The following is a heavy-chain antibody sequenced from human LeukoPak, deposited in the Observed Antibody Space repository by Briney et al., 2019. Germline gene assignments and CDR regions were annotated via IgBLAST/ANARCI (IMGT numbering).Heavy chain of an antibody. J-gene: IGHJ4*02. Sequence: GASVKVSCKASGYTFTGYYMHWVRQAPGQGLEWMGWINPNSGGTNYAQKFQGRVTMTRDTSISTAYMELSRLRSDDTAVYYCARALRYSYGETFDYWGQGTLVTVSS. D-gene: IGHD5-18*01. CDR1: GYTFTGYY. CDR2: INPNSGGT. CDR3: ARALRYSYGETFDY. V-gene: IGHV1-2*02.